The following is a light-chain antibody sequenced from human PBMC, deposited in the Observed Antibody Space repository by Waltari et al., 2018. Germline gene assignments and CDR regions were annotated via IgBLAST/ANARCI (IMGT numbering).Light chain of an antibody. CDR3: QQYYSTPWT. CDR2: WAS. CDR1: QSVFYSSTHKYN. J-gene: IGKJ1*01. Sequence: DIVMTQSPDSLAVSLGERVTINCKSSQSVFYSSTHKYNLAWYHQKPGQPPKLLISWASSRESGVPDRFSGSGSVTDFTLTIGSLQAEDVAVYYCQQYYSTPWTFGQGTKVEIK. V-gene: IGKV4-1*01.